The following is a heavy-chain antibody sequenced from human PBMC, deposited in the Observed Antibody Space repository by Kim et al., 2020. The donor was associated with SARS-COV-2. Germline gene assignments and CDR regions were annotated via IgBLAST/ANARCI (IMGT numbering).Heavy chain of an antibody. CDR1: GFTFSSYA. Sequence: GGSLRLSCAASGFTFSSYAMHWVRQAPGKGLEWVAVISYDGSNKYYADSVKGRFTISRDNSKNTLYLQMNSLRAEDTAVYYCARDRSYLLRLRYFDWFDYWGQGTLVTVSS. J-gene: IGHJ4*02. D-gene: IGHD3-9*01. CDR3: ARDRSYLLRLRYFDWFDY. V-gene: IGHV3-30*04. CDR2: ISYDGSNK.